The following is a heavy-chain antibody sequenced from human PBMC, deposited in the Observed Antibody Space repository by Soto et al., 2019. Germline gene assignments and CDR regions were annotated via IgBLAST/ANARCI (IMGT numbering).Heavy chain of an antibody. CDR1: GFTFSSYA. J-gene: IGHJ4*02. CDR2: ISGSGGST. D-gene: IGHD3-22*01. V-gene: IGHV3-23*01. CDR3: AKAPDYYDSSGSFDY. Sequence: LRLSCAASGFTFSSYAMSWVRQAPGKGLEWVSAISGSGGSTYYADSVKGRFTISRDNSKNTLYLQMNSLRAEDTAVYYCAKAPDYYDSSGSFDYWGQGTLVTVSS.